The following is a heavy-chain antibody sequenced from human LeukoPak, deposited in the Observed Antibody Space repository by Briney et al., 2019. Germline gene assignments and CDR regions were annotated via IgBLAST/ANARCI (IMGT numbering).Heavy chain of an antibody. CDR1: GFTFSGYW. CDR3: ARDTYDSSGTDY. Sequence: GGSLRLSCAASGFTFSGYWMHWVRQAPGKGLVWVSRINSDGRITSYADSVKGRFTISRDNAKNTLYLQMNSLRAEDTAVYYCARDTYDSSGTDYWGQGTLVTVSS. CDR2: INSDGRIT. J-gene: IGHJ4*02. D-gene: IGHD3-22*01. V-gene: IGHV3-74*01.